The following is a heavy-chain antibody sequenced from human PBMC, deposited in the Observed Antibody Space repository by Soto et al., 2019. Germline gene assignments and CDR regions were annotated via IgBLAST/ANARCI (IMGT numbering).Heavy chain of an antibody. CDR3: AKHMVATTRRLTA. D-gene: IGHD5-12*01. CDR2: ISGGGGGA. V-gene: IGHV3-23*01. J-gene: IGHJ5*02. CDR1: GFIFTSSG. Sequence: PGGSLRLSCAASGFIFTSSGMSWVRQPPGKGLEWVSSISGGGGGAYYADSVKGRFTISRDNSKNKVYLQMNSLRVEDTAIYYCAKHMVATTRRLTAWGQGTLVTVSS.